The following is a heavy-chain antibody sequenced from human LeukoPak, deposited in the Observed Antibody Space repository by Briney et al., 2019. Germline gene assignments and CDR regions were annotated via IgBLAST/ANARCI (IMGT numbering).Heavy chain of an antibody. CDR2: ISSDGGSP. V-gene: IGHV3-64D*09. J-gene: IGHJ4*02. CDR1: GFTFSSYA. CDR3: VKDTVSVTTVSY. D-gene: IGHD4-11*01. Sequence: GGSLRLSCSASGFTFSSYAMHWVRQAPGKGLEYVSAISSDGGSPYYADSVKGRFTVSRDNSKNTLYLHMSSLRPEDTAVYYCVKDTVSVTTVSYWGQGTLVTVSS.